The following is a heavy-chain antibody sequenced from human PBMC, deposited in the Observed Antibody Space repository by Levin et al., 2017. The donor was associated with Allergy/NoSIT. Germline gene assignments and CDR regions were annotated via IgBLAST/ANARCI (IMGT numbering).Heavy chain of an antibody. V-gene: IGHV3-7*03. D-gene: IGHD6-6*01. CDR3: ARDRSSSYRYYMGV. CDR2: IKEDGREK. J-gene: IGHJ6*03. Sequence: HPGGSLRLSCAASGFTFSDFWMNWVRQAPGKGLEWVANIKEDGREKFYVDSVKGRFTISRDNARNSLYLQMSSLRAEDTAVYYCARDRSSSYRYYMGVWGKGTSVTVSS. CDR1: GFTFSDFW.